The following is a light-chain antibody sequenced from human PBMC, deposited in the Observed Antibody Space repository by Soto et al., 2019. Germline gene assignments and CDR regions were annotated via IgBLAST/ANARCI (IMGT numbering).Light chain of an antibody. V-gene: IGLV1-40*01. CDR2: DNN. J-gene: IGLJ1*01. CDR1: SSNIGAGYN. CDR3: QSYDSSVTGYV. Sequence: VLTQPPSVSGAPGQRVTISCTGSSSNIGAGYNVHWYQQVPGTAPKLLIFDNNNRPSGVPDRFSGSKSGTSASLAITGLQAEDEADYYCQSYDSSVTGYVFGTGTKVTVL.